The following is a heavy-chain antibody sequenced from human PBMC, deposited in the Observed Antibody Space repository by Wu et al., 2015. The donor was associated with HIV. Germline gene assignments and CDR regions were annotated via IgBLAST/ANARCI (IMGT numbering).Heavy chain of an antibody. J-gene: IGHJ4*02. CDR1: GYIFTDYY. D-gene: IGHD6-6*01. Sequence: QVQLVQSGAEVKKPGASVKVSCKTSGYIFTDYYLHWVRQAPGQGLEWMGWINPNTGGATYVQKFQGRVTMTRDTSISTLFMELSRLTSDDTAVYYCARDCSDSSCFDYWGQGTLVTVSS. CDR3: ARDCSDSSCFDY. CDR2: INPNTGGA. V-gene: IGHV1-2*02.